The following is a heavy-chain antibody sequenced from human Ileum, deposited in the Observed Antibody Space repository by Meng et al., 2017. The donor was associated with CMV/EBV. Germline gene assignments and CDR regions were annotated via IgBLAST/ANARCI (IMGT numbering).Heavy chain of an antibody. CDR3: AYYSSSGYYFDY. CDR1: GFIFNTYG. J-gene: IGHJ4*02. Sequence: GGSLRLSCAASGFIFNTYGMHWVRQAPGKGLEWVTYIRYDGSEKYYADSVRGRFIVSRDNSKNVLYLEMNSLTTEDTAQYYCAYYSSSGYYFDYWGQGTWVTVSS. CDR2: IRYDGSEK. D-gene: IGHD6-19*01. V-gene: IGHV3-30*02.